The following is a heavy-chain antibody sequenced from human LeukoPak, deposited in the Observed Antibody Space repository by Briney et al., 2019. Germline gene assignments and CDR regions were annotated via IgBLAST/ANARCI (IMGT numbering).Heavy chain of an antibody. CDR2: SNRDGSSI. CDR3: ARDWSFDY. V-gene: IGHV3-74*01. CDR1: GFTISDYW. J-gene: IGHJ4*02. D-gene: IGHD2-8*02. Sequence: PGGSLRLSCAASGFTISDYWMHWVRHAPGKGLVWVSRSNRDGSSISYADSVKGRFTISRDIAKNTLYLQMNSLRDEDTGVYYCARDWSFDYWGQGTLVTVSS.